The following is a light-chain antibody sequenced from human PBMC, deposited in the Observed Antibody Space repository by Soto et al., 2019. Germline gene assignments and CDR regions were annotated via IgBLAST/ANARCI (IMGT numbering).Light chain of an antibody. J-gene: IGKJ5*01. V-gene: IGKV3-20*01. CDR3: QQYGSSPIT. CDR2: GAS. Sequence: EVVLTQSPGTLSLSPGERATLSCRASQSVTSTYLAWYQQKPGQAPRLLIYGASSRATGIPDRFSGSVSGTDFTLTISRLEPEDFAVYYCQQYGSSPITFGQGTRLEIK. CDR1: QSVTSTY.